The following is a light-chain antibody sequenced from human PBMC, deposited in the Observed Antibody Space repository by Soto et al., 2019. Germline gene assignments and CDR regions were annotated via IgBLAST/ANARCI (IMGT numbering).Light chain of an antibody. CDR3: SSYAGSRVLV. CDR1: SSDVGAYNY. CDR2: EVS. V-gene: IGLV2-14*01. J-gene: IGLJ2*01. Sequence: QSALTQPASVSGSPGQSITISRTGTSSDVGAYNYVSWYQQHPGRAPKLIIYEVSDRPSGISDRFSGSKSGNTASLTISGLQAEDEADYYCSSYAGSRVLVLGGGTKLTVL.